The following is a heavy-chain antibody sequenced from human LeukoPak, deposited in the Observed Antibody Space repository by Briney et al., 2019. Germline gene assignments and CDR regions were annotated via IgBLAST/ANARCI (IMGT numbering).Heavy chain of an antibody. Sequence: SETLSPTCTVSGGSISSSSYYWGWIRQPPGKGLEWIGSIYYSGSTYYNPSLKSRVTISVDTSKNQFSLKLSSVTAADTAVYYCASQGGGGYVWGQGTLVTVS. CDR3: ASQGGGGYV. CDR1: GGSISSSSYY. J-gene: IGHJ4*02. D-gene: IGHD5-12*01. CDR2: IYYSGST. V-gene: IGHV4-39*01.